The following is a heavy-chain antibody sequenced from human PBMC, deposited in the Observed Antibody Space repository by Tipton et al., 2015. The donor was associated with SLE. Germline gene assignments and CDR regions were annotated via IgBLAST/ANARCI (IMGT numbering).Heavy chain of an antibody. CDR3: ARALAGAIYYSDD. CDR1: GFTFSNYA. J-gene: IGHJ4*02. CDR2: FYSAGST. D-gene: IGHD1-26*01. V-gene: IGHV3-23*03. Sequence: SLRLSCAASGFTFSNYAMSWVRQAPGKGLEWVSVFYSAGSTYYADSVKGRFTISRDNSKNTLYLQMNSLRAEDTAVYYCARALAGAIYYSDDWGQATLVTVSS.